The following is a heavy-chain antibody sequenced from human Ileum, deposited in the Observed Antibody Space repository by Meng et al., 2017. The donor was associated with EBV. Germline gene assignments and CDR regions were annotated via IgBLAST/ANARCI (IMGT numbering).Heavy chain of an antibody. Sequence: ESGPGLVEALGPPALPWRGCGGSISSSNWWSWVRQPPGKGLEWIGEIYHSGSTNYNPSLKSRVTISVDKSKNQFSLKLSSVTAADTAVYYCARASYGSGSPLGESWFDPWGQGTLVTVSS. CDR3: ARASYGSGSPLGESWFDP. CDR1: GGSISSSNW. V-gene: IGHV4-4*02. CDR2: IYHSGST. D-gene: IGHD3-10*01. J-gene: IGHJ5*02.